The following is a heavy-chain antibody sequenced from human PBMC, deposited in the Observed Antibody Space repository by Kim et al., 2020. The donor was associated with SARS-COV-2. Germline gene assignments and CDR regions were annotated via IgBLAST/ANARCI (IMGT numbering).Heavy chain of an antibody. V-gene: IGHV4-39*01. D-gene: IGHD1-26*01. CDR3: ARPTGTSGSYFDY. J-gene: IGHJ4*02. Sequence: NPSPKGRATISVDTSKNQFSLKLSSVTAADTAVYYCARPTGTSGSYFDYWGQGTLVTVSS.